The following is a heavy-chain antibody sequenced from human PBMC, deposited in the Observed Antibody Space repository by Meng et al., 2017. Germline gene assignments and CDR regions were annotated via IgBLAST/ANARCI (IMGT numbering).Heavy chain of an antibody. V-gene: IGHV1-2*06. J-gene: IGHJ4*02. CDR2: INPNSGGT. D-gene: IGHD6-19*01. CDR3: ARGDGVAGTFDY. Sequence: ASVKVSCKASGYTFTGYYMHWVLQAPGQGLEWMGRINPNSGGTNYAQKFQGRVTMTRDTSISTAYMELSRLRSDDTAVYYCARGDGVAGTFDYWGQGTLVTVSS. CDR1: GYTFTGYY.